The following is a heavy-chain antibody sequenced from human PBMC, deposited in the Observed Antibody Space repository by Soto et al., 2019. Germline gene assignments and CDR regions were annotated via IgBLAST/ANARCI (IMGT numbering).Heavy chain of an antibody. CDR3: ARQRLSYHWLDP. J-gene: IGHJ5*02. V-gene: IGHV4-39*01. CDR2: PYISGQT. Sequence: SQTLSLTCTVSTDSSSSSPYYWGWIRQPPGKGLEWIGIPYISGQTYCNPSLKSRVTISVDTSNNQFSLKLSSVTAADTAIYYCARQRLSYHWLDPWGEGTLVTVSS. D-gene: IGHD2-8*01. CDR1: TDSSSSSPYY.